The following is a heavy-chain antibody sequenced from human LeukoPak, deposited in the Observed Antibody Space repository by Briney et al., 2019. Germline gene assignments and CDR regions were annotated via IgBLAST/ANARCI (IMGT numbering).Heavy chain of an antibody. D-gene: IGHD4-23*01. CDR2: ISGSGGST. CDR3: ARGSYGGNSGGDYYYGMDV. J-gene: IGHJ6*02. Sequence: PGGSLRLSCAASGFTFSSYAMSWVRQAPGKGLEWVSAISGSGGSTYYADSVKGRFTISRENAKNSLYLQMNSLRAEDTAVYYCARGSYGGNSGGDYYYGMDVWGQGTTVTVSS. CDR1: GFTFSSYA. V-gene: IGHV3-23*01.